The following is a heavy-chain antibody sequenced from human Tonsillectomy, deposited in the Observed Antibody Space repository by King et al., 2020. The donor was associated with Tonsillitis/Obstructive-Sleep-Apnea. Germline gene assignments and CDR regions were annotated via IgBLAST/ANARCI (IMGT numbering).Heavy chain of an antibody. CDR3: AKVRRFLILAAFDI. V-gene: IGHV3-23*04. D-gene: IGHD3-3*01. Sequence: VQLVESGGGLVQPGGSLRLSCAASGFTFSSYAMIWVRQAPGKGLEWVSGTSPRGGSTHYADSVKGRFTISRDNSQNTLFLHMNSLRGEDTAVYYCAKVRRFLILAAFDIWGQGTMVTVSS. J-gene: IGHJ3*02. CDR1: GFTFSSYA. CDR2: TSPRGGST.